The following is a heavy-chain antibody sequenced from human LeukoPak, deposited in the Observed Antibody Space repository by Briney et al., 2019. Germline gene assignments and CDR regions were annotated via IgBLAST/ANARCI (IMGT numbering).Heavy chain of an antibody. CDR2: ISSSGSTI. CDR1: GFTFSDYY. V-gene: IGHV3-11*01. CDR3: ARDSSGPHSYDY. J-gene: IGHJ4*02. Sequence: PGGSLRLSCAASGFTFSDYYMSWIRQAPGKGLEWVSYISSSGSTIYYADSVKGRFTISRDNSKNTLYLQMNSLRAEDTAVYYCARDSSGPHSYDYWGQGTLVTVSS. D-gene: IGHD6-19*01.